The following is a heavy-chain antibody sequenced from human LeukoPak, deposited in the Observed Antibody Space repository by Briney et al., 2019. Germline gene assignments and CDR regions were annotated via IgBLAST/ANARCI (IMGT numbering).Heavy chain of an antibody. CDR3: AKPQLHLDLTGNFYFDY. D-gene: IGHD7-27*01. J-gene: IGHJ4*02. CDR2: ISSSSTI. V-gene: IGHV3-48*01. Sequence: PGGSLRLSCAASGFTFSSYSMNWVRQAPGKGLEWVSYISSSSTIYYADSVKGRFTISRDNSKNTLYLQMNSLRAEDTAVYYCAKPQLHLDLTGNFYFDYWGQGALVTVSS. CDR1: GFTFSSYS.